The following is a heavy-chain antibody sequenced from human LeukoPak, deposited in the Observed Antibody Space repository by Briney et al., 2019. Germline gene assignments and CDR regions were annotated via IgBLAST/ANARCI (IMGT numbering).Heavy chain of an antibody. V-gene: IGHV3-33*01. Sequence: GRSLRLSCAASGFTFSSNGMHWVRQAPGKGLEWVALIWYDGSNKYYADSVKGRFSISRDDSKKTLYLQMNSLRAEDTAVYYCARAGVGTYGMDVWGQGTTVTASS. CDR3: ARAGVGTYGMDV. J-gene: IGHJ6*02. D-gene: IGHD1-14*01. CDR2: IWYDGSNK. CDR1: GFTFSSNG.